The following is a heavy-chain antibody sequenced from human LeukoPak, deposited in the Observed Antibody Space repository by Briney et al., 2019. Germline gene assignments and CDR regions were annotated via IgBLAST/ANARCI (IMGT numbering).Heavy chain of an antibody. Sequence: SQTLSLTCTVSGGSISSGDYYWSWIRQPPGKGLEWIGYIYYSGSTYYNPSLKSRVTISVDTSNNQFSLKLSSVTAADTAVYYCAREALRPSRWFDPWGQGTLVNVSS. CDR1: GGSISSGDYY. CDR2: IYYSGST. V-gene: IGHV4-30-4*01. CDR3: AREALRPSRWFDP. J-gene: IGHJ5*02. D-gene: IGHD4-17*01.